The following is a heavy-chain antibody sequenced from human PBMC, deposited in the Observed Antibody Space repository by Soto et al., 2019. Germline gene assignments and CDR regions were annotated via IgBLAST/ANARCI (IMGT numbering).Heavy chain of an antibody. Sequence: QVQLQESGPGLVKPLETLSLTCTVSGASISSGGYYWNWMRQHPGKGLEWIGYIYHSGSTNYNPSLKSRVTMSVDTSKNQCSLKLSYVTAADTALYYCARDSGRYGKGWFDPWGQGTLVTVSS. V-gene: IGHV4-31*03. J-gene: IGHJ5*02. CDR3: ARDSGRYGKGWFDP. CDR2: IYHSGST. CDR1: GASISSGGYY. D-gene: IGHD3-10*01.